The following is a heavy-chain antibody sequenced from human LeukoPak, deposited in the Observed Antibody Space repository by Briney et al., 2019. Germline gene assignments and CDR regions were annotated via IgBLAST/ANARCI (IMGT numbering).Heavy chain of an antibody. J-gene: IGHJ3*01. CDR1: GFIFRTYG. CDR2: IRYDGSDK. Sequence: PGGSLRLSCAAFGFIFRTYGMHWVRQAPGKRLEWVTFIRYDGSDKYYADSVKGRFTISRDNSKNTSFLQMNSLRVEDTAVYYCAKRADYYDSSRALYDAFDLWGQGTMVTVSS. V-gene: IGHV3-30*02. CDR3: AKRADYYDSSRALYDAFDL. D-gene: IGHD3-16*01.